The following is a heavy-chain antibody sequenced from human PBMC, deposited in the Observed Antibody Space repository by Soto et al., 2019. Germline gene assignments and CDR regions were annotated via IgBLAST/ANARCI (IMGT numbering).Heavy chain of an antibody. CDR3: AKDLQSYGDYDYYCYGMDV. Sequence: QVQLVESGGGEVQPGRSLTISCAASGFTFSTYGMHWVRQTPGKGLEWVAVISYDGTNKFYSDSVKGRFTISRDNFKNTLTLQMNSLRADDTAVYSCAKDLQSYGDYDYYCYGMDVWCLVTRVTVSS. CDR1: GFTFSTYG. J-gene: IGHJ6*02. CDR2: ISYDGTNK. D-gene: IGHD4-17*01. V-gene: IGHV3-30*18.